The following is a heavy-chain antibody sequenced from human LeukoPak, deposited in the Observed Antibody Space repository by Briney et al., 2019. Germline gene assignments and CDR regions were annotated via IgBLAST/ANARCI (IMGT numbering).Heavy chain of an antibody. D-gene: IGHD1-1*01. J-gene: IGHJ4*02. CDR3: ARKGELERRRSWDC. CDR1: GFTFSNYW. V-gene: IGHV3-7*03. CDR2: IRQDGRER. Sequence: GGSLRLSCAASGFTFSNYWMSWVRQTPGKGLEWVANIRQDGRERYYVDSVKGRFTTSRDNAKNSLYLQMSSLRAEDTAVYYCARKGELERRRSWDCWGQGTLVTVSS.